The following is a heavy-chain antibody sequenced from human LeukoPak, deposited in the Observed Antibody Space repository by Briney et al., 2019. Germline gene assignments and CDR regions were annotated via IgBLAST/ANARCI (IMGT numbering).Heavy chain of an antibody. V-gene: IGHV3-7*01. Sequence: GGSLRLSCVASGFSPTTYWMSWVRQAPGKGLEWVANIRQDGSAKYYVDSVKGRFTISRDNARNSLYLQMNSLRAEDTAVYYCARAEVTVPGGDYWGQGTLVTVSS. D-gene: IGHD2-8*02. CDR2: IRQDGSAK. CDR1: GFSPTTYW. CDR3: ARAEVTVPGGDY. J-gene: IGHJ4*02.